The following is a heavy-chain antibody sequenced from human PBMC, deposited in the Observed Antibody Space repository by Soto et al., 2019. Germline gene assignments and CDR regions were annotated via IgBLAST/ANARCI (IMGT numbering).Heavy chain of an antibody. CDR2: IFPVDSDT. Sequence: LGESLKISCKGSGYSFTSYWIGWVRQIPGKGLEWMGIIFPVDSDTRYSPSFQGQVTISADKSISTAYLQWSSLKASDTAMYYCARLIGTREYSSSSAYYYYGMDVWGQGTTVTVSS. CDR3: ARLIGTREYSSSSAYYYYGMDV. CDR1: GYSFTSYW. V-gene: IGHV5-51*01. D-gene: IGHD6-6*01. J-gene: IGHJ6*02.